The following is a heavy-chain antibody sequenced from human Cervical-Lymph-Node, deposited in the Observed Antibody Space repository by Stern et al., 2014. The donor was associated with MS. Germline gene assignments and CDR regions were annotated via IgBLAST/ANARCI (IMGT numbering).Heavy chain of an antibody. V-gene: IGHV3-7*01. CDR1: GFTFSSYW. J-gene: IGHJ5*02. Sequence: EMQLVESGGGLVKPGGSLRLSCAASGFTFSSYWMNWVRQAPGKALEWVANIKEDGGETYYVDSVKGRFTISRDTSKNSLYLQMNSLIAEDTSVYYCSRGSDTWGQGTLVTVSS. CDR2: IKEDGGET. D-gene: IGHD2-15*01. CDR3: SRGSDT.